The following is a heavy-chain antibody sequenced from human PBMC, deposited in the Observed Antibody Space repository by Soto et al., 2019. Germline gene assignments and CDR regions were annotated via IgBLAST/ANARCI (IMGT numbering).Heavy chain of an antibody. CDR1: GDTFSNFD. CDR2: MRADTGDT. CDR3: ARYIYGQGFQS. Sequence: QVQLVQSGAEVKKPGASVKVSCKASGDTFSNFDINWVRQATGQGPDWMGWMRADTGDTGHAQKFQDRISMTRDTSKSSLYMDLGSLRAEDTAVYYCARYIYGQGFQSWGQGTLVIVSS. D-gene: IGHD5-18*01. V-gene: IGHV1-8*01. J-gene: IGHJ5*02.